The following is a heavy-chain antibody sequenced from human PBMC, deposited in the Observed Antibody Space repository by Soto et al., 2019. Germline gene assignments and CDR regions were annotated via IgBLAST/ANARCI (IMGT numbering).Heavy chain of an antibody. CDR1: GFSLRTSGVG. J-gene: IGHJ4*02. CDR2: IYWDHDK. V-gene: IGHV2-5*02. D-gene: IGHD3-10*01. Sequence: QITWKESGPSPVKPTQTLTLTCTFSGFSLRTSGVGVGWIRQPPGKALEWLALIYWDHDKRYSPSLRSRLTNTTDTSNNQVVLTVVSVDPVDTATYDCAYTYGTSWRNFGYWAQGILVTVSS. CDR3: AYTYGTSWRNFGY.